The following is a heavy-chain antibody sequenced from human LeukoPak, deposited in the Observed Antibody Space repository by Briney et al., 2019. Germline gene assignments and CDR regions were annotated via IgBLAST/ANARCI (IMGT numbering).Heavy chain of an antibody. CDR1: GFTFNTYI. D-gene: IGHD5-12*01. CDR2: IWFGGGSI. J-gene: IGHJ4*02. Sequence: PGRSLRLSCAASGFTFNTYIMHWVRQAPGQGLEWVALIWFGGGSIYYADSVKGRFTISRDDSKNTLYLQMNSLRAEDTAVYYCARGYSGYDLGEDYWGQGTLVTVSS. V-gene: IGHV3-33*01. CDR3: ARGYSGYDLGEDY.